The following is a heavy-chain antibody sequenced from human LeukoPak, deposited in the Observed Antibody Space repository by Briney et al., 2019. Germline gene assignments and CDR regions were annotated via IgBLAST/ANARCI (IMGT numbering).Heavy chain of an antibody. D-gene: IGHD3-9*01. V-gene: IGHV3-74*01. CDR3: ARAMTGKRNALDI. CDR2: INTDGTST. CDR1: GFPFSTDW. Sequence: GGSLRLSCAASGFPFSTDWMHWVRQAPGKGLVWVSRINTDGTSTNYADSAKGRFTISRDNAKNTLYLQMNSLRADDTAVYYCARAMTGKRNALDIWGLGTMVTVSS. J-gene: IGHJ3*02.